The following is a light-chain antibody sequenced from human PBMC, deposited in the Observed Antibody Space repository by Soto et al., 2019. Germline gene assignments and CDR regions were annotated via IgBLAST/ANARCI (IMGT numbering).Light chain of an antibody. CDR1: SSDVGAYNY. CDR2: DVS. Sequence: QSVLTQPASVSGSPGQSIAISCTGTSSDVGAYNYVSWYQQPPGKAPKLMIYDVSNRPSGVSDRFSGSKSGNTASLTISGLQTEDEADYYCKSYTTTSTYVFGTGTRSP. V-gene: IGLV2-14*01. CDR3: KSYTTTSTYV. J-gene: IGLJ1*01.